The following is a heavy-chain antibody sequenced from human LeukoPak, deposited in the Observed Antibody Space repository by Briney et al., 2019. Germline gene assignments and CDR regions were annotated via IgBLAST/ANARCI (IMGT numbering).Heavy chain of an antibody. CDR1: GGSINSGSYF. V-gene: IGHV4-61*02. CDR2: IYTSGIT. D-gene: IGHD1-26*01. J-gene: IGHJ4*02. Sequence: SETLSLTCTVSGGSINSGSYFWSWIRQPAGKGLEWIGRIYTSGITNYNSSLMRRATISLDTSKNQFSLKPSSVTAADTAVYYCARSNSGSYRELDYWGQGALVTVSS. CDR3: ARSNSGSYRELDY.